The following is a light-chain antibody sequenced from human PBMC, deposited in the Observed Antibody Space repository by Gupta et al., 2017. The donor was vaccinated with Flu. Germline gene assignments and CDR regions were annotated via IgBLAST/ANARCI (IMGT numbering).Light chain of an antibody. CDR1: QGISNW. Sequence: STGSASVGDRVTITSRASQGISNWLAWYQQKLGKAPKILITTSTVLHSGNPSRFSGSASGTDVTLTISSMHPEHSATYFCQQNNSFPETIGHGT. CDR2: TST. V-gene: IGKV1-12*01. CDR3: QQNNSFPET. J-gene: IGKJ5*01.